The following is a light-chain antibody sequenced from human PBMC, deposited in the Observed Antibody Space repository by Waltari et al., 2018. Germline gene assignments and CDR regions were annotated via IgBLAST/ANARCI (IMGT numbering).Light chain of an antibody. Sequence: QSALTQPASVSGSPGQSLSISCTGTSSDVGVYNYVSCYQQYPGKAPTRMIYEVSNRPSGVSNRFSGSKSDITASLTISGLQAEDEADYYCSSYTSSSTWVFGGGTKLTVL. V-gene: IGLV2-14*01. CDR1: SSDVGVYNY. CDR3: SSYTSSSTWV. CDR2: EVS. J-gene: IGLJ3*02.